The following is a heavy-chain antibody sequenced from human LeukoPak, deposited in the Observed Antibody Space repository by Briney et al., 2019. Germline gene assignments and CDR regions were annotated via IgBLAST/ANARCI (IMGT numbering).Heavy chain of an antibody. CDR2: ISISGGSA. Sequence: GESLRLSCAASGFTFSSYAMSWVRRAPGKGLEWVSGISISGGSASYADSVKGRFTISRDNSKNTLYLQMNSLRAEDTAVYYCAKSGSYYVEGDYWGQGTLVTVSS. CDR3: AKSGSYYVEGDY. CDR1: GFTFSSYA. D-gene: IGHD1-26*01. J-gene: IGHJ4*02. V-gene: IGHV3-23*01.